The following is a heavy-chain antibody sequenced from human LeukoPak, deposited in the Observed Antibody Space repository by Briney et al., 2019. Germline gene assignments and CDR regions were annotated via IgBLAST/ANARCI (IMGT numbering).Heavy chain of an antibody. Sequence: ASVKVSCKATGYKFTDDYMHWVRQAPGQGLEFMGWINPDSGFTNYAQKFKGRVTMTRDTSISTAYLEVRSLTSDDTAVYYCAPTAEAYTSWWKVWGQGTLVTVSS. D-gene: IGHD3-16*01. V-gene: IGHV1-2*02. CDR1: GYKFTDDY. CDR2: INPDSGFT. CDR3: APTAEAYTSWWKV. J-gene: IGHJ4*02.